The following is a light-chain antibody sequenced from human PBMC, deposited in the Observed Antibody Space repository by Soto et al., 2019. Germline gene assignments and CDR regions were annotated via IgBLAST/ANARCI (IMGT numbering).Light chain of an antibody. CDR1: QSVLYSSSDKNY. CDR2: WAS. CDR3: QPYYGIPLT. V-gene: IGKV4-1*01. J-gene: IGKJ4*01. Sequence: DIVMTQSPDSLAVSLGERATINCKSSQSVLYSSSDKNYLAWYQQKPGQPPKLLIYWASTRESGVPDRFSGSESGTDFTLTISSLQAEDVAVYYCQPYYGIPLTFGVGTKVEFK.